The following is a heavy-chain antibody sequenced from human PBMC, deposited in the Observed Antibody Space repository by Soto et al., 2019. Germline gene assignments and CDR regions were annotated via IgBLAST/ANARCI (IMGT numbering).Heavy chain of an antibody. J-gene: IGHJ5*02. V-gene: IGHV1-8*02. CDR2: MNPGSGKT. Sequence: QVQLVQSGAEVKEPGASVRVSCKASGYTFINFDISWVRQAAGQGLEWLGWMNPGSGKTGYASKFQGRVAMTRDVSTGTSHLELSSLTSDDTAIYYCARMASAGTLNWFDPWCQGTLVTVSS. D-gene: IGHD6-13*01. CDR1: GYTFINFD. CDR3: ARMASAGTLNWFDP.